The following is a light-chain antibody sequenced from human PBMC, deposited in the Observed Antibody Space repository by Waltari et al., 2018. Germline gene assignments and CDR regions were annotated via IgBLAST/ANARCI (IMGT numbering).Light chain of an antibody. V-gene: IGKV3-15*01. CDR1: QSVTNN. CDR2: RAS. J-gene: IGKJ4*01. Sequence: EIVMTQSPATLSLPPGERATLSCRASQSVTNNLAWYQQKPGQAPRLLIYRASTRATSIPARISGSGSGTEFTLTISSLQSEDFAFYYCQQYNNWPLTFGGGTKVEIK. CDR3: QQYNNWPLT.